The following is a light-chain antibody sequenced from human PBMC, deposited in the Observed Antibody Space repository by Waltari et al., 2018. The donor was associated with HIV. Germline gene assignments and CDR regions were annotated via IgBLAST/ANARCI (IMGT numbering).Light chain of an antibody. CDR2: GNS. J-gene: IGLJ1*01. V-gene: IGLV1-40*01. Sequence: QSVLTQPPSVSGAPGQRVTISCTGSSSNIGAGYDVHWYQQLPGTAPKVLIYGNSNRPSGAPDRFSGSKSGTSASLAITGLQAEDEADYYCQSYDSNLSGATVVGTGTKVTVL. CDR3: QSYDSNLSGATV. CDR1: SSNIGAGYD.